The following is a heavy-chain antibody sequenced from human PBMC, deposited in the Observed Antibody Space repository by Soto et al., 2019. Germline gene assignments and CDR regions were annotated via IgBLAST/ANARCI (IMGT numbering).Heavy chain of an antibody. Sequence: EVQLLESGGGLVQPGGSLRLSCAASGFTFSSYAMRWVRQAPGKGLEWVSAISGSGDSTYYADSVQGRFTISRDNSDNTVYLQMNSLRAEDTAVYYCARRGSGSYSDYWGQGTLVTVSS. CDR2: ISGSGDST. D-gene: IGHD1-26*01. CDR1: GFTFSSYA. CDR3: ARRGSGSYSDY. J-gene: IGHJ4*02. V-gene: IGHV3-23*01.